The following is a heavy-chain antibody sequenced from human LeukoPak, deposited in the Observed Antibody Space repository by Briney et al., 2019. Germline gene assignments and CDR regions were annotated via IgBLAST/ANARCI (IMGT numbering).Heavy chain of an antibody. J-gene: IGHJ4*02. Sequence: PSETLSLTCTVSGGSISTSSYYWGWIRQPPGKGLEWIGSIYHSRSTYYNASLKSRATISADTSKNQFSLKLSSVTAADAAVYYCARHRWMEVYGSGSYYVDYWGQGTLVTVSS. CDR3: ARHRWMEVYGSGSYYVDY. CDR2: IYHSRST. D-gene: IGHD3-10*01. CDR1: GGSISTSSYY. V-gene: IGHV4-39*01.